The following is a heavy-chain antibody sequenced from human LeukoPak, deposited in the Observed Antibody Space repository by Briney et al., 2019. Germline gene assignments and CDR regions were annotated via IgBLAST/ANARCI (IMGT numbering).Heavy chain of an antibody. Sequence: PGGSLRLSCAASGFTFSSYWMHWVRQAPGKGLVWVSRINTDGSSTSYADSAKGRFTISRDNAKNTLYVQMNSLRAEDTAVYYCARAGYGDYDALAFDYWGQGTLVTVSS. CDR3: ARAGYGDYDALAFDY. J-gene: IGHJ4*02. CDR2: INTDGSST. CDR1: GFTFSSYW. D-gene: IGHD4-17*01. V-gene: IGHV3-74*01.